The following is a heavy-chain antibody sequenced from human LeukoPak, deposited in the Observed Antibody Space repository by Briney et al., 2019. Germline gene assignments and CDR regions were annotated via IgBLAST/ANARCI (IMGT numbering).Heavy chain of an antibody. CDR1: GYSFNIYW. D-gene: IGHD4-17*01. Sequence: GESLKISCKASGYSFNIYWLAWVRQMPGKGLEWMGIIYPGDSDTRYSPSFQGQVTISADKSSTTAYLQWSSLEASDTAIYYCARHSSWSSVTTPFDFWGQGTLVTVSS. J-gene: IGHJ4*02. CDR2: IYPGDSDT. V-gene: IGHV5-51*01. CDR3: ARHSSWSSVTTPFDF.